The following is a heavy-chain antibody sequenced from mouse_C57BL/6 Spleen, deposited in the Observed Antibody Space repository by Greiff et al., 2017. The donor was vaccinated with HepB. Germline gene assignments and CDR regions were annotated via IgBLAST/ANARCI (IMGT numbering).Heavy chain of an antibody. CDR3: ARPDYYGSSPWFAY. V-gene: IGHV5-17*01. CDR2: ISSGSSTI. CDR1: GFTFSDYG. J-gene: IGHJ3*01. D-gene: IGHD1-1*01. Sequence: DVQLVESGGGLVKPGGSLKLSCAASGFTFSDYGMHWVRQAPEKGLEWVAYISSGSSTIYYADTVKGRITISRDNAKNTLFLQMTSLRSEDTAMYYCARPDYYGSSPWFAYWGQGTLVTVSA.